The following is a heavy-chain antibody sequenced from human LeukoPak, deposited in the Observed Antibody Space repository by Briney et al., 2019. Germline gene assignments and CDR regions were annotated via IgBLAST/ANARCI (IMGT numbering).Heavy chain of an antibody. CDR3: AKDFGLLQYFDKSFDN. Sequence: GGSLRLSCAASGFIFNAYGMSWVRQAPGKGLEWVIFIKYDGSNTFYADSVKGRFTISRDNSKNTLFLQMSSLRPEDTAVYYCAKDFGLLQYFDKSFDNWGQGTLVTVSS. CDR2: IKYDGSNT. CDR1: GFIFNAYG. J-gene: IGHJ4*02. D-gene: IGHD3-9*01. V-gene: IGHV3-30*02.